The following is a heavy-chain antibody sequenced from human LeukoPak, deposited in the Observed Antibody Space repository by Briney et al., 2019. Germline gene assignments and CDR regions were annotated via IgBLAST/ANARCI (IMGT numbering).Heavy chain of an antibody. D-gene: IGHD6-13*01. J-gene: IGHJ4*02. CDR2: ISYDGSNK. CDR3: ATDLIAASGSN. V-gene: IGHV3-30-3*02. Sequence: PGGSLRLSCAASGFTFSSYAMHWVRQAPGKGLEWVAVISYDGSNKYYADSVKGRFTISRDNSKNTLYLQMNSLRAEDTAVYYCATDLIAASGSNGGQGTLVTVSS. CDR1: GFTFSSYA.